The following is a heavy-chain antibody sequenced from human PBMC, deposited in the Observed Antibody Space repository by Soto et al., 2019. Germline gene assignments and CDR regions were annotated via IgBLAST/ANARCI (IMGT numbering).Heavy chain of an antibody. CDR3: ARGRYGDY. CDR1: GYDFTTDG. D-gene: IGHD1-1*01. V-gene: IGHV1-18*01. J-gene: IGHJ4*02. CDR2: ISAPTGNT. Sequence: QVHLVQSGAEVKKPGASVKVSCQASGYDFTTDGITWVRQAPGQGLEWMGWISAPTGNTNYAQKLQGRVTVTRDTSTSTAYMELRSLRSDDTAVYYCARGRYGDYWGQGALVTVSS.